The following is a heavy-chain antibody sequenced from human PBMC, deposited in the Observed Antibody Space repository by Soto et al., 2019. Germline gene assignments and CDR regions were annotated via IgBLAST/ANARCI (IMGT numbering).Heavy chain of an antibody. V-gene: IGHV3-21*01. CDR2: ISSSSSYI. Sequence: PGGSLRLSCAASGFTFSSYSMNWVRQAPGKGLEWVSSISSSSSYIYYADSVKGRFTISRDNAKNSLYLQMNSLRAEDTAVYYCARVPPSRYRVIDYWGQGTLVTVSS. D-gene: IGHD1-1*01. CDR3: ARVPPSRYRVIDY. CDR1: GFTFSSYS. J-gene: IGHJ4*02.